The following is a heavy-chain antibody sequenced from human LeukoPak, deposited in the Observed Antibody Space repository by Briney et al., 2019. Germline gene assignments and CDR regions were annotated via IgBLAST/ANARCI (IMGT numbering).Heavy chain of an antibody. Sequence: KCGESLKISCKGSGYSFTTSWIGWVRQMPGKGLECMGIIYPDDSDTRYSPSFQGQVTISADKSLSTAYLQWSSLKASDTAMYYCARQIRGSPDYGWFDPWGQGTVVTVSS. D-gene: IGHD4-17*01. CDR3: ARQIRGSPDYGWFDP. CDR1: GYSFTTSW. J-gene: IGHJ5*02. CDR2: IYPDDSDT. V-gene: IGHV5-51*01.